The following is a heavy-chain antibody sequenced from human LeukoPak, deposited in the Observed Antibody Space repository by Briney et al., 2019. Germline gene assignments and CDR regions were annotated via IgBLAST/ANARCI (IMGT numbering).Heavy chain of an antibody. CDR3: ARDGYYYDSSGSKPYYYYGMDV. CDR1: GFTVSSNY. J-gene: IGHJ6*02. CDR2: LYSGGST. D-gene: IGHD3-22*01. Sequence: TGGSLRLSCAASGFTVSSNYMTWVRQAPGKGLEWVSVLYSGGSTHYADSVKGRFTISRDHSKNTLYLQMNSLRAEDTAVYYCARDGYYYDSSGSKPYYYYGMDVWGQGTTVTVSS. V-gene: IGHV3-53*01.